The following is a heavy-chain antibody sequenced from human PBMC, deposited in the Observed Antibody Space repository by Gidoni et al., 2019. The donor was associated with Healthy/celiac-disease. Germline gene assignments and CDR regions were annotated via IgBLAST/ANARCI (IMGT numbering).Heavy chain of an antibody. CDR1: GFTFRSYS. CDR2: MSRSSSYI. CDR3: ARDRFRGDSRVYYYYGMDV. Sequence: EVQLVQSGGGLVQPGGSLRLSCAPSGFTFRSYSMNWVRQAPGKGLEWVSSMSRSSSYIYYADSVKGRFTISRDNAKNSLYLQMNSLRAEDTAVYYCARDRFRGDSRVYYYYGMDVWGQGTTVTVSS. D-gene: IGHD2-15*01. V-gene: IGHV3-21*01. J-gene: IGHJ6*02.